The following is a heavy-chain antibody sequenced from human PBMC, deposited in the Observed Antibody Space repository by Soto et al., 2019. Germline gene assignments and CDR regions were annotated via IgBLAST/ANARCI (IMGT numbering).Heavy chain of an antibody. CDR3: ARVSGWYHLDY. J-gene: IGHJ4*02. CDR2: INGGNGNT. Sequence: QVQLVQSGAEKKKPGASVKVSCKASGYTFTSYAMHWVRQAPGQRLEWMGWINGGNGNTKYSQKFQGRVTITRDTSASTAYMELSSLRSEDTAVYYCARVSGWYHLDYWGQGTLVTVSS. V-gene: IGHV1-3*05. CDR1: GYTFTSYA. D-gene: IGHD6-19*01.